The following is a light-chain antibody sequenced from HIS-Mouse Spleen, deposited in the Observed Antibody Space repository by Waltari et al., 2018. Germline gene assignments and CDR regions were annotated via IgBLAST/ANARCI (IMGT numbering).Light chain of an antibody. CDR1: SSDVGGYNS. J-gene: IGLJ2*01. Sequence: QSPLTQPAAASGSPGQSTPIPCPGTSSDVGGYNSFSRYQQHPGTAPKLMIYEVSNRPSGVSNRFSGSKSGNTASLTISGLQAEDEADYYCSSYTSSSTRVFGGGTKLTVL. CDR3: SSYTSSSTRV. CDR2: EVS. V-gene: IGLV2-14*01.